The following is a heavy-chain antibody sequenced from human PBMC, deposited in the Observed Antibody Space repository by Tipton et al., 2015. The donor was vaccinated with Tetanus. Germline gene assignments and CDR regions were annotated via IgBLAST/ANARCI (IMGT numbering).Heavy chain of an antibody. V-gene: IGHV1-8*01. J-gene: IGHJ4*02. CDR1: GYSFTSYD. CDR3: VRGPPPESDWNYLIDF. Sequence: QLVQSGAEVKKPGASVRVSCKTSGYSFTSYDIHWVRQVSGQGLEWMGWMKPKSGDTGYAQKFRDRVTMTSDTSMNTAYMELSRLTSEDTAVYYCVRGPPPESDWNYLIDFWGQGTLVTVSS. CDR2: MKPKSGDT. D-gene: IGHD1-7*01.